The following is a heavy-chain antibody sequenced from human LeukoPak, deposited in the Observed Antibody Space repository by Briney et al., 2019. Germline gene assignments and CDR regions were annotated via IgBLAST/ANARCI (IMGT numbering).Heavy chain of an antibody. CDR1: GFTFSSYW. CDR2: IKQDGSER. CDR3: ARLHSSSSDDY. Sequence: GGSLRLPCAASGFTFSSYWMSWVRQAPGKGLEWVANIKQDGSERYYVDSVKGRFTISRDNAKNSLYLQMNSLRAEDTAVYYCARLHSSSSDDYWGQGTLVTVSS. J-gene: IGHJ4*02. V-gene: IGHV3-7*01. D-gene: IGHD6-6*01.